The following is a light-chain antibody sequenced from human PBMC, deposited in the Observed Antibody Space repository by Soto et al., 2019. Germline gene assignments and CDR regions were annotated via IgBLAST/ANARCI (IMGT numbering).Light chain of an antibody. CDR2: WAS. CDR1: QSVLYSSDNRNY. Sequence: DIVMTQSPDSLAVSLGERATINCKSSQSVLYSSDNRNYLAWYQQKPGQSPKVLIYWASTRESGVPDRFSGSGSGTDFSLTISSLQAEDVAVYYCQQYYTTPRTFGQGTMVEI. V-gene: IGKV4-1*01. CDR3: QQYYTTPRT. J-gene: IGKJ1*01.